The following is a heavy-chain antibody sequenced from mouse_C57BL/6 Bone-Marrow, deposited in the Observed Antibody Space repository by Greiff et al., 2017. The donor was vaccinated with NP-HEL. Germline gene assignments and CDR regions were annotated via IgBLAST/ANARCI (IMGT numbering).Heavy chain of an antibody. D-gene: IGHD1-1*01. J-gene: IGHJ2*01. Sequence: EVMLVESEGGLVQPGSSMKLSCTASGFTFSDYYMAWVRQVPEKGLEWVANINYDGSSTYYLDSLKSRFIISRVNAKNILYLQMSSLKSEDTATYYCARVITTVVATRGYYFDYWGQGTTLTVSS. V-gene: IGHV5-16*01. CDR1: GFTFSDYY. CDR2: INYDGSST. CDR3: ARVITTVVATRGYYFDY.